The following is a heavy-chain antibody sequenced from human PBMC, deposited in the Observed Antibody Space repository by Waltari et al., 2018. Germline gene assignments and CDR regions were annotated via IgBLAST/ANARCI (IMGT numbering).Heavy chain of an antibody. CDR3: ARGSSQSSYYYGSGSFDAFDI. CDR2: IIPIFGTA. D-gene: IGHD3-10*01. J-gene: IGHJ3*02. Sequence: QVQLVQSGAEATKPGSSVKVSCKASGGTFSSYAISWVRQAPGQGLEWMGGIIPIFGTANYAQKFQGRVTITADESTSTAYMELSSLRSEDTAVYYCARGSSQSSYYYGSGSFDAFDIWGQGTMVTVSS. CDR1: GGTFSSYA. V-gene: IGHV1-69*13.